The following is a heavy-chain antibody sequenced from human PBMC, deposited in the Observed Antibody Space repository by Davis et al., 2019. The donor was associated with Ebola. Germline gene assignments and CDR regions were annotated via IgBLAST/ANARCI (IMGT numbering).Heavy chain of an antibody. D-gene: IGHD4-17*01. CDR3: ARTTTVTSNFDY. CDR1: GGPISSSSSH. CDR2: IYYSGIT. Sequence: SDTLSPTCPVPGGPISSSSSHWVCLPHPPRKGLEWIGSIYYSGITYYNPSLKSRVTISVDTSKNQFSLKLSSVTAADTAVYYGARTTTVTSNFDYWGQATLVSVSS. V-gene: IGHV4-39*01. J-gene: IGHJ4*02.